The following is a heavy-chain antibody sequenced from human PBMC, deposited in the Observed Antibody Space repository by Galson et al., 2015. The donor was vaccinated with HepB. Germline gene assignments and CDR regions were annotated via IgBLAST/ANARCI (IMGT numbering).Heavy chain of an antibody. V-gene: IGHV4-34*01. CDR2: ITQSGGA. Sequence: SEPLSLTCGVFGGSFSSYHWTWIRQSPTKGLEWIGEITQSGGAHYNPSLKSRVTISMDTSKNQFSLEVRPVTAADTAVYYCPRGKGRQVLLDYHYYGMDVWGQGTTVSVSS. CDR1: GGSFSSYH. D-gene: IGHD3-3*01. CDR3: PRGKGRQVLLDYHYYGMDV. J-gene: IGHJ6*01.